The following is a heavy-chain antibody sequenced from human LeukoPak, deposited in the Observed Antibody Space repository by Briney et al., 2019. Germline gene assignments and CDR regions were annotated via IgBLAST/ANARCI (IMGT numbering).Heavy chain of an antibody. CDR1: GFTFSGYG. D-gene: IGHD3-10*01. Sequence: GGSLRLSCAASGFTFSGYGMSWVRQAPGKGLEWVSAISGSGGSTYYADSVKGRFTISRDNSKNTLYLQMNSLRAEDTAVYYCARTAYGSGMGAFDIWGQGTMVTVSS. CDR2: ISGSGGST. V-gene: IGHV3-23*01. CDR3: ARTAYGSGMGAFDI. J-gene: IGHJ3*02.